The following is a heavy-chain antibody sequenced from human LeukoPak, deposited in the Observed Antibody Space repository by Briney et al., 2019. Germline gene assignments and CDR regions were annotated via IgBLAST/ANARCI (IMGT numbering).Heavy chain of an antibody. V-gene: IGHV4-38-2*02. CDR3: ARVRYCSGGSCHAADY. D-gene: IGHD2-15*01. Sequence: PSETLSLTCTVSGYSISSGYYWGWIRQPPGKGLEWIGSIYHSGSTYYNPSLKSRVTISVDTSKNQFSLKLSSVTAADTAVYYCARVRYCSGGSCHAADYWGQGTLVTVSS. CDR1: GYSISSGYY. CDR2: IYHSGST. J-gene: IGHJ4*02.